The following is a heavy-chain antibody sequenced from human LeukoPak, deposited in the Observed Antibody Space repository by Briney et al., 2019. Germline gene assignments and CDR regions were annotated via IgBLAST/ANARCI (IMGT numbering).Heavy chain of an antibody. CDR1: GGSFSGYY. D-gene: IGHD3-10*01. CDR3: AKDRSSSYYGSGSFNY. Sequence: ETLSLTCAVYGGSFSGYYWSWVRQAPGKGLEWVSAISGSGGSTYYADSVKGRFTISRDNSKNTLYLQMNSLRAEDTAVYYCAKDRSSSYYGSGSFNYWGQGTLVTVSS. J-gene: IGHJ4*02. CDR2: ISGSGGST. V-gene: IGHV3-23*01.